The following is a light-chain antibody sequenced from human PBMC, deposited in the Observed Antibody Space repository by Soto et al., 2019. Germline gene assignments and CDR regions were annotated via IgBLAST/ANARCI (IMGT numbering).Light chain of an antibody. CDR2: GAS. V-gene: IGKV3D-15*01. CDR1: QSVRSN. J-gene: IGKJ5*01. Sequence: EVVMTQSPATLSVSPGERATLSCRASQSVRSNLAWYQQKPGQARRLLIYGASNRISGIPATFSGSGSGTEFTLTISSLEPEDLGVYYCLHRMNWPLTFGQGTRLEIK. CDR3: LHRMNWPLT.